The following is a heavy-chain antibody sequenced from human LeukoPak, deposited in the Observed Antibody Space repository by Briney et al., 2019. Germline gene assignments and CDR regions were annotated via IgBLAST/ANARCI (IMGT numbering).Heavy chain of an antibody. Sequence: PSETLSLTCTISGGSVSDYYWSWIRQSPGRGLEWIGYIYYTGSTTYNPSLKSRVTISADTSKNQFSLKLSSVTAADTAVYYCASRKLGNDYWGQGTLVTVSS. CDR3: ASRKLGNDY. CDR2: IYYTGST. J-gene: IGHJ4*02. D-gene: IGHD7-27*01. V-gene: IGHV4-59*02. CDR1: GGSVSDYY.